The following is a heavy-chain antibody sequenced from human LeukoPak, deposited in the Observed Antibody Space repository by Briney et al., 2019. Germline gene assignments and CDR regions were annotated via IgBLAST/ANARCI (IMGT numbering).Heavy chain of an antibody. D-gene: IGHD6-19*01. Sequence: GRSLRLSCAASGFTFSSYAMHWVRQAPGKGLEWVAVISYDGGNKYYADSVKGRFTISRDNSKNTLYLQMNSLRAEDTAVYYCARDMASGWYDAFDIWGQGTMVTVSS. CDR1: GFTFSSYA. V-gene: IGHV3-30-3*01. CDR3: ARDMASGWYDAFDI. CDR2: ISYDGGNK. J-gene: IGHJ3*02.